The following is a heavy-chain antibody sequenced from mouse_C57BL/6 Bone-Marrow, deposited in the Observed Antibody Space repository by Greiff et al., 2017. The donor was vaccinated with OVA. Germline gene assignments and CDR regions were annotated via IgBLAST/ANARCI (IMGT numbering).Heavy chain of an antibody. CDR2: IYPRSGNT. CDR3: ARYPFITTVVATPY. Sequence: QVQLQQSGAELARPGASVKLSCKASGYTFTSYGISWVKQRTGQGLEWIGEIYPRSGNTYYNEKFKGKATLTADKSSSTAYMELRSLTSEDSAVYFCARYPFITTVVATPYWGQGTLVTVSA. J-gene: IGHJ3*01. V-gene: IGHV1-81*01. CDR1: GYTFTSYG. D-gene: IGHD1-1*01.